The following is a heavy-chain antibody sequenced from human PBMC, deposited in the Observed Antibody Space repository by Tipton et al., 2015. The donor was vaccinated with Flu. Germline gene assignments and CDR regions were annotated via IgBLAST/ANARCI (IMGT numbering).Heavy chain of an antibody. CDR3: AKDRRGYNLGGADC. D-gene: IGHD5-24*01. V-gene: IGHV3-23*01. Sequence: GSLRLSCADSGSGFGISGYAMNWVRQAPGKGLEWVSTISGSGATTNYADSVRGRFAISRDTSENTVYLQMNSLRVEDTAVYYCAKDRRGYNLGGADCWGQGTLVTVSS. CDR2: ISGSGATT. CDR1: GSGFGISGYA. J-gene: IGHJ4*02.